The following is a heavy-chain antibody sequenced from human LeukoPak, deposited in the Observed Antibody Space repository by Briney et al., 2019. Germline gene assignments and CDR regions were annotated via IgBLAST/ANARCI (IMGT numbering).Heavy chain of an antibody. CDR2: IYYSGST. Sequence: SQTLSLTCTVSGGSISSGDYYWSWIRQPPGKGLEWIGYIYYSGSTYYNPSLKSRVTISVDTSKNQFSLKLSSVTAADTAVYYCARNGRGRNYGSSAYLPDYWGQGTLVTVSS. CDR3: ARNGRGRNYGSSAYLPDY. V-gene: IGHV4-30-4*01. D-gene: IGHD3-22*01. CDR1: GGSISSGDYY. J-gene: IGHJ4*02.